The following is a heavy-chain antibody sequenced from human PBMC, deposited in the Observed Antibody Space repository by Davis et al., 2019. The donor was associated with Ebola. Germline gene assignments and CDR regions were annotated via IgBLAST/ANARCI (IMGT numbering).Heavy chain of an antibody. CDR2: VRSHGSDD. J-gene: IGHJ4*02. Sequence: GGSLRLSCAASGFTVSSKYMSWVRQAPGRGLEWVAFVRSHGSDDHYADSVKGRFTISRDNSKNTLYLQMNSLRPEDTAVYYCARDSDDYSFDYWGQGTLVTVSS. CDR3: ARDSDDYSFDY. CDR1: GFTVSSKY. D-gene: IGHD4-11*01. V-gene: IGHV3-30*02.